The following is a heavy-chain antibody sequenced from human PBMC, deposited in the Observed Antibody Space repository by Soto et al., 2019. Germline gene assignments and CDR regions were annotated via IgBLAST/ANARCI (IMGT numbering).Heavy chain of an antibody. CDR3: ARDDAPISGYDSSGYYEVAY. CDR2: IIPIFGTA. J-gene: IGHJ4*02. CDR1: GGTFSSYA. D-gene: IGHD3-22*01. V-gene: IGHV1-69*13. Sequence: GASVKVSCKASGGTFSSYAISWVRQAPGQVLEWMGGIIPIFGTANYAQKFQGRVTITADESTSTAYMELSSLRSEDTAVYYCARDDAPISGYDSSGYYEVAYWRQGTLVTVSS.